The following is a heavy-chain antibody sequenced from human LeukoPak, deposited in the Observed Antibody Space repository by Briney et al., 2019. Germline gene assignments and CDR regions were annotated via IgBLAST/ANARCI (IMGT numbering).Heavy chain of an antibody. CDR3: ARDREPYCTGGTCYSTGDY. CDR1: GFTFSSCS. V-gene: IGHV3-21*06. Sequence: GGSLRLSCAVSGFTFSSCSMKWVRPAAGKGLEWDSSISSSGSYIYYADSVKGRFTISRDNAKNSLSLQMNSLRAEDTAVYYCARDREPYCTGGTCYSTGDYWGQGTLVTVSS. J-gene: IGHJ4*02. D-gene: IGHD2-15*01. CDR2: ISSSGSYI.